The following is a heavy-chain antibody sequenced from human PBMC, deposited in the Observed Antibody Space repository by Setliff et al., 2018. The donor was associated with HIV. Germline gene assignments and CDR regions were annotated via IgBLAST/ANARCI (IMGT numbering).Heavy chain of an antibody. CDR2: IYYSGST. J-gene: IGHJ6*03. CDR3: ARAFFFDTSGYRSYYHYMDV. V-gene: IGHV4-39*07. D-gene: IGHD3-22*01. CDR1: GGSIISSSYY. Sequence: SETLSLTCTVSGGSIISSSYYWGWIRQPPGKGLEWIGSIYYSGSTYYNPSLKSRVTISVDTSKNQFSLRLSSVTAADTATYYCARAFFFDTSGYRSYYHYMDVWGKGTTVTVSS.